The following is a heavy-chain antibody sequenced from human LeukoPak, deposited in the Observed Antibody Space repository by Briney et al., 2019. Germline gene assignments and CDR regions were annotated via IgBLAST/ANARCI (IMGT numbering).Heavy chain of an antibody. Sequence: ASVKVSYKASGYTFTGYYLHWVRQAPGQGLEWMGWINPNSDATNYARKFQGRGTMTRDTSISAAYMELSSLRSDDTAVYYCARDLGYCSGGSCRIFDYWGQGTLVTVSS. CDR1: GYTFTGYY. D-gene: IGHD2-15*01. CDR3: ARDLGYCSGGSCRIFDY. CDR2: INPNSDAT. J-gene: IGHJ4*02. V-gene: IGHV1-2*07.